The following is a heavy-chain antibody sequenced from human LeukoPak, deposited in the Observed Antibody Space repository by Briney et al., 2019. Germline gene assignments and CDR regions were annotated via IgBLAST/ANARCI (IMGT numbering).Heavy chain of an antibody. V-gene: IGHV3-23*01. CDR1: RFTFSSYG. CDR2: ISAAGDST. D-gene: IGHD2-2*02. Sequence: GGSLRLSCAASRFTFSSYGMSWVRQAPGRGLHWVSAISAAGDSTYYADSVKGRFTISRDNSKNTLYLQMNSLRAEDTALYYCARNYREGAAIYDYWGQGTLVSVSS. CDR3: ARNYREGAAIYDY. J-gene: IGHJ4*02.